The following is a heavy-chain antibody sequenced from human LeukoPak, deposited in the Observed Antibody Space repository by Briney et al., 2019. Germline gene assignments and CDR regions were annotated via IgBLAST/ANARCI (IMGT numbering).Heavy chain of an antibody. J-gene: IGHJ4*02. Sequence: GGSLRLSCAASGFTVSSNYMSWVRQAPGKGLEWVSAISGSGGSTYYADSVKGRFTISRDNSKNTLYLQMNSLRAEDTAVYYCAKDLPVNVDTADYFDYWGQGTLVTVSS. CDR1: GFTVSSNY. CDR2: ISGSGGST. V-gene: IGHV3-23*01. CDR3: AKDLPVNVDTADYFDY. D-gene: IGHD5-12*01.